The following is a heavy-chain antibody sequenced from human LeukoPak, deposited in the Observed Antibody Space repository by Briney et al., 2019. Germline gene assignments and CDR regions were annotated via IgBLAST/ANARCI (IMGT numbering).Heavy chain of an antibody. CDR3: ARVSSGWFPLFHY. D-gene: IGHD6-19*01. CDR1: GFTFSTYW. J-gene: IGHJ4*02. CDR2: IKQGGSEK. Sequence: GGSLRLSCAASGFTFSTYWMSWVRQAPGKGLEWVANIKQGGSEKYYVVSVKGRFTISRDNAKSSLYLQMNSLRAEDTAIYYCARVSSGWFPLFHYWGQGTLVTVSS. V-gene: IGHV3-7*03.